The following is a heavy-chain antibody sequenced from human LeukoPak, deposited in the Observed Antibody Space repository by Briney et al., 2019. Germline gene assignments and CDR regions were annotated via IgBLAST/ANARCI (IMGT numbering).Heavy chain of an antibody. V-gene: IGHV3-53*01. J-gene: IGHJ4*02. CDR1: GFTVSNNY. D-gene: IGHD3-9*01. CDR2: IYSGGST. Sequence: GGSLRLSCAASGFTVSNNYMSWVRQAPGKGLEWVSVIYSGGSTYYADSVKGRFTISRDTSKNTLSLQMNSLRAEDTAVYYCARVVPNYDILTGYFRVGGFDYWGREPWSPSPQ. CDR3: ARVVPNYDILTGYFRVGGFDY.